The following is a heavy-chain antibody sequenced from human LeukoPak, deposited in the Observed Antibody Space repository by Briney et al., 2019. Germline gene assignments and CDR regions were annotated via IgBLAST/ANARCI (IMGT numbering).Heavy chain of an antibody. D-gene: IGHD2-2*01. CDR3: ARGGDGYAGSNYYMDV. CDR2: INHSGST. CDR1: GGSISSSSYY. V-gene: IGHV4-39*07. J-gene: IGHJ6*03. Sequence: SETLSLTCTVSGGSISSSSYYWGWIRQPPGKGLEWIGEINHSGSTNYNPSLKSRVTISVDTSKNQFSLKLSSVTAADTAVYYCARGGDGYAGSNYYMDVWGTGTTVTVSS.